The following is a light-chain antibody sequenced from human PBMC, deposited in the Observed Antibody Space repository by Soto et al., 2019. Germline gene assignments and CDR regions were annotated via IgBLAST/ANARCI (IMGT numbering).Light chain of an antibody. CDR2: AAS. Sequence: DIQMTQSPGARSASVGERVTITCRASQSISNYLNWYQQKPGKAPKLLIYAASSLQSGVPSRFSGSGSGTDFTLTISSLQPEDFATYYCQQANSFPITFGQGTRLEIK. CDR3: QQANSFPIT. J-gene: IGKJ5*01. CDR1: QSISNY. V-gene: IGKV1-39*01.